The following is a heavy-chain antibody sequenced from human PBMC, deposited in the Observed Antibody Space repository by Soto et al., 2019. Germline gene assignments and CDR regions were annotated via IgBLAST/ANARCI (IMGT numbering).Heavy chain of an antibody. V-gene: IGHV4-30-4*01. CDR1: GGAISSGDYY. J-gene: IGHJ4*02. Sequence: KTSETLSLTCTVSGGAISSGDYYWSWIRQPPGKGLEWIGYIYYSGSTYYNPSLKSRVTISIDTSKNQFSLKLSSVTAADTAVYYCARGSGSYYDSSGYPDYWSQGTLVTVSS. D-gene: IGHD3-22*01. CDR2: IYYSGST. CDR3: ARGSGSYYDSSGYPDY.